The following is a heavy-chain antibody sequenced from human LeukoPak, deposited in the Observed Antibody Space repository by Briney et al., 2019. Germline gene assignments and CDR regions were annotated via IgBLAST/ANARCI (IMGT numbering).Heavy chain of an antibody. CDR3: ARRDPLSYQLGTLNFDH. Sequence: GGSLRLSCAASGFTFSSYAMHWVRQAPGKGLEWVAVISYDGSDKYYADSVKGRFTISRDNAKNSLYLEMNSLTAEDTAVYYCARRDPLSYQLGTLNFDHWGQGTLVTVSS. CDR1: GFTFSSYA. D-gene: IGHD1-26*01. V-gene: IGHV3-30-3*01. J-gene: IGHJ4*02. CDR2: ISYDGSDK.